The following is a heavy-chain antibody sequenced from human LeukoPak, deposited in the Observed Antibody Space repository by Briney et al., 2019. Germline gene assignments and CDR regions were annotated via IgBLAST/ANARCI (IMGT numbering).Heavy chain of an antibody. CDR3: ARHVGGGPVDY. J-gene: IGHJ4*02. CDR1: GGSISSYY. V-gene: IGHV4-4*09. Sequence: SSETLSLTCTVSGGSISSYYWSWIRQPPGKGLEGIGYIYTSGSTNYNPSLKSRVTISVDTSKNQFSLKLSSVTAADTAVYYCARHVGGGPVDYWGQGTLVTVSS. CDR2: IYTSGST. D-gene: IGHD1-26*01.